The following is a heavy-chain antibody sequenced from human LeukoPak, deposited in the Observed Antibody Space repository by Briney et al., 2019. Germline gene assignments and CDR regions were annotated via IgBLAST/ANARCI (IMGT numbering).Heavy chain of an antibody. CDR2: INHSEST. J-gene: IGHJ4*02. CDR3: ARSQATAAAGTLDY. Sequence: SSQTLSLTCAVHGGSFSGYYWSWIRQPPGKGLEWIGEINHSESTNYNPSLKSRVTISVDTSKNQFSLKLNSVTAADTAVYYCARSQATAAAGTLDYWGQGTLVTVSS. V-gene: IGHV4-34*01. CDR1: GGSFSGYY. D-gene: IGHD6-13*01.